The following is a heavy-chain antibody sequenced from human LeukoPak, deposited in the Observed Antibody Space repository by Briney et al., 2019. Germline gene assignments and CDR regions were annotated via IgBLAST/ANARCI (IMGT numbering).Heavy chain of an antibody. CDR3: GREKQQWLVGHDY. D-gene: IGHD6-19*01. J-gene: IGHJ4*02. V-gene: IGHV3-21*01. Sequence: GGSLRLSCAASGFTFSSYSINWVRQAPGRGLEWASSISSGSSYIYYAASVEGRFTISRDNAKNSLYLQMNSLRVEDTAVYYCGREKQQWLVGHDYWGQGTLVSVSS. CDR2: ISSGSSYI. CDR1: GFTFSSYS.